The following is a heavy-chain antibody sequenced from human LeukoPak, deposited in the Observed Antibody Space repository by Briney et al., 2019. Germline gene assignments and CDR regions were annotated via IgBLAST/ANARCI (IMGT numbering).Heavy chain of an antibody. CDR2: ISYSSNHI. CDR3: ARSERVTAVRGVPPDY. Sequence: GGSLRLSCADSGFPFSSSAMNWVRQAPGKGLEWVSSISYSSNHIYYADSVKGRFTISRDNAKNTLYLQMDSLRAEDTAVYYCARSERVTAVRGVPPDYWGQGTLVTVSS. V-gene: IGHV3-21*01. CDR1: GFPFSSSA. D-gene: IGHD3-10*01. J-gene: IGHJ4*02.